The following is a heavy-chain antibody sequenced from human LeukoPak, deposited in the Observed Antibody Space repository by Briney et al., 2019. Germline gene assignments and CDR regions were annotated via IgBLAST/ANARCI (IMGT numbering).Heavy chain of an antibody. CDR2: INQVGNEK. CDR1: GFTFSSYG. D-gene: IGHD2-2*01. V-gene: IGHV3-7*04. J-gene: IGHJ4*02. Sequence: GGSLRLSCAASGFTFSSYGMHWVRQAPGKGLEWVANINQVGNEKYYVDSVKGRFTISRDNAKNSLYLQMNSLRAEDTAVYYCARGDIVLASAAIDYWGQGILVTVSS. CDR3: ARGDIVLASAAIDY.